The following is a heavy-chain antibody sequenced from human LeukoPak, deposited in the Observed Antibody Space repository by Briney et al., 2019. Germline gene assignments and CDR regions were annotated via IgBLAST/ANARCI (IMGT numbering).Heavy chain of an antibody. D-gene: IGHD1-26*01. CDR3: ARVGSGSYHSWYFDP. CDR2: IYYSGST. J-gene: IGHJ2*01. CDR1: GGSISSGDYY. Sequence: PSQTLSLTCTVSGGSISSGDYYWSWIRQPPGKGLEWIGYIYYSGSTYYNPSLKSRVTISVDTSKNQFSLKLSSVTAADTAVYYCARVGSGSYHSWYFDPWGRGTLVTVSS. V-gene: IGHV4-30-4*01.